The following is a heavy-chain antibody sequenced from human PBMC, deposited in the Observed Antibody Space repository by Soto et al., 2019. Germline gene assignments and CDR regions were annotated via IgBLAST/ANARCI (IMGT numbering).Heavy chain of an antibody. CDR1: EDTFRNYA. V-gene: IGHV1-69*06. D-gene: IGHD3-22*01. CDR3: ASTKYDSSAYYYWYLGL. J-gene: IGHJ2*01. CDR2: IIPIFGTA. Sequence: QVELVQSGAEVKKPGSSVKVSCQASEDTFRNYAISWVRQAPGQGLEWMGGIIPIFGTANYAQKFQGRVTISGEKTGNTVYLELSSLSSEDPAVYYFASTKYDSSAYYYWYLGLWGRGTLVTVSS.